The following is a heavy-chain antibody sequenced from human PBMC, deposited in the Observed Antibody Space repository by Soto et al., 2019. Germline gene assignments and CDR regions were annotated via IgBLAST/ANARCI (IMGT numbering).Heavy chain of an antibody. V-gene: IGHV2-5*02. J-gene: IGHJ5*02. CDR2: VYWDDDK. D-gene: IGHD3-10*01. CDR1: GFSLRTSGVG. Sequence: QITLKESGPTLVKPTQTLTLTCTFSGFSLRTSGVGVGWIRQPPGKALEWLALVYWDDDKRYNPSLKSRLTISNDTSKNQVVLTMTNMDPVDTGTYYCAHKAVPYFYASGRSDWFDPWGQGTLVTVSS. CDR3: AHKAVPYFYASGRSDWFDP.